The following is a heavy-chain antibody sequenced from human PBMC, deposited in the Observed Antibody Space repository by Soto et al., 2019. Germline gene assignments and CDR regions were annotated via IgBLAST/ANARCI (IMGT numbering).Heavy chain of an antibody. Sequence: GGSLRLSCVGSGFTFSSYGMHWVRQAPGKGLEWLAVISFDGNYKYHADSVKGRFTISRDNSKNTLFLEMSSLRAEDTAVYYCARDQYYDILTGYYHYYYGMDVWGQGTTVTVSS. CDR1: GFTFSSYG. V-gene: IGHV3-30*03. CDR3: ARDQYYDILTGYYHYYYGMDV. J-gene: IGHJ6*02. D-gene: IGHD3-9*01. CDR2: ISFDGNYK.